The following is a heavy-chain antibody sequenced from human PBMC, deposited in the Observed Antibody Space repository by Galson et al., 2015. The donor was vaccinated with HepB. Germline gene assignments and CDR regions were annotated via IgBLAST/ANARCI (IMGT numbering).Heavy chain of an antibody. CDR3: AGLYCSSTSCQNWFDP. Sequence: SGAEVKKPGESLRISCKGSGYSFTSYWISWVRQMPGKGLEWMGRIDPSDSYTNYSPSFQGHVTISADKSISTAYLQWSSLKASDTAMYYCAGLYCSSTSCQNWFDPWGQGTLVTVSS. CDR2: IDPSDSYT. D-gene: IGHD2-2*01. J-gene: IGHJ5*02. V-gene: IGHV5-10-1*01. CDR1: GYSFTSYW.